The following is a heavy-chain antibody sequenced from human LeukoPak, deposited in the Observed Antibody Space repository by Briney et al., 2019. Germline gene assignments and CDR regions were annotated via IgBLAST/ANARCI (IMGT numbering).Heavy chain of an antibody. V-gene: IGHV3-11*01. D-gene: IGHD2-2*01. CDR2: ISSSGSTI. Sequence: GGSLRLSCAASGFTSSDYYMSWIRQAPGKGLEWVSYISSSGSTIYYADSVKGRFTISRDNAKNSLYLQMNSPRAEDTAVYYCARTQLEGGGNYYYYGMDVWGQGTTVTVSS. CDR3: ARTQLEGGGNYYYYGMDV. CDR1: GFTSSDYY. J-gene: IGHJ6*02.